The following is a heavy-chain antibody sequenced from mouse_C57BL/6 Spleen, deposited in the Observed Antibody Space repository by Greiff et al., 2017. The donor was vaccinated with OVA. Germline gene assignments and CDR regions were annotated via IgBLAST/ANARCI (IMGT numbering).Heavy chain of an antibody. CDR3: ASPYYSNYQAAMDY. CDR2: INPNNGGT. J-gene: IGHJ4*01. CDR1: GYTFTDYY. D-gene: IGHD2-5*01. Sequence: EVKLKQSGPELVKPGASVKISCKASGYTFTDYYMNWVKQSHGKSLEWIGDINPNNGGTSYNQKFKGKATLTVDKSSSTAYMELRSLTSEDSAVYYCASPYYSNYQAAMDYWGQGTSVTVSS. V-gene: IGHV1-26*01.